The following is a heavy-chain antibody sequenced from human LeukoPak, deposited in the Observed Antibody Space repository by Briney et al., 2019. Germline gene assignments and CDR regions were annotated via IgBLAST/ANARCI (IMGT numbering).Heavy chain of an antibody. J-gene: IGHJ4*02. CDR1: GFTFDXYA. CDR2: ISWNSGSI. CDR3: ARDICYYDSSGYY. V-gene: IGHV3-9*01. Sequence: RXLRLSXXXSGFTFDXYAMHWVRHAPGKGLEWVSGISWNSGSIGYADSVKGRFTISRDNAKNSLYLQMNSLRAEDTAVYYCARDICYYDSSGYYWGQGTLVTVSS. D-gene: IGHD3-22*01.